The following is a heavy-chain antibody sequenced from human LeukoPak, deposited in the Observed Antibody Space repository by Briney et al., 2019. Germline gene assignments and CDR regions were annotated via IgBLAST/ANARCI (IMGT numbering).Heavy chain of an antibody. Sequence: GGSLRLSCVASGFTFSSYAMSWVRLAPGKGLEWDSAISGSGGSTYYADSVKGRFTISRDNSKNTLYLQMNSLRAEDTAVYYCAKGPTVTTFWYWGQGTLVTVSS. CDR3: AKGPTVTTFWY. V-gene: IGHV3-23*01. J-gene: IGHJ4*02. CDR2: ISGSGGST. CDR1: GFTFSSYA. D-gene: IGHD4-17*01.